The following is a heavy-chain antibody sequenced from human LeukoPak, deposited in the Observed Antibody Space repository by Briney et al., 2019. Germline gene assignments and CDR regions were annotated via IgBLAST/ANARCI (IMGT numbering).Heavy chain of an antibody. J-gene: IGHJ4*02. V-gene: IGHV3-21*01. CDR3: ARGDGGETTNGGYYFNY. CDR2: ISSSSSYI. D-gene: IGHD2-8*01. Sequence: SGGSLRLSCAASGFTFSSYSMNWVRQAPGKGLEWVSSISSSSSYIYYADSVKGRFTISRDNAKNSLYLQMNSLRAEDTAVYYCARGDGGETTNGGYYFNYWGQGTLVTVSS. CDR1: GFTFSSYS.